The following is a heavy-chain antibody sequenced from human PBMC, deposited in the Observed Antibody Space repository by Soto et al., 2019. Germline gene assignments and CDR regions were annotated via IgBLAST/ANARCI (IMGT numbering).Heavy chain of an antibody. J-gene: IGHJ3*02. V-gene: IGHV4-30-4*01. CDR2: IYYSGGT. D-gene: IGHD7-27*01. CDR3: ASNVIWGSRAFDI. Sequence: SETLSLTCPVSGGSISSGDYYWSWIRQPPGKGLEWIGYIYYSGGTYYNPSLKSRVTISVDPSKNQFSLKLSSVTAADTAVYYCASNVIWGSRAFDIWGQGTMVTVSS. CDR1: GGSISSGDYY.